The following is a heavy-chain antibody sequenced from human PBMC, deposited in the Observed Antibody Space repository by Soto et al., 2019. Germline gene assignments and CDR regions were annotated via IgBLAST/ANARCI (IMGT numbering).Heavy chain of an antibody. CDR1: GYTFTGYY. CDR2: INPNSGGT. Sequence: QVQLVQSGAEVKKPGASVKVSCKASGYTFTGYYMHWVRQAPGQGLEWMGWINPNSGGTNYAQKFQGWVTMTRDTSISTAYMELSRLRSDDTAVYYSAGTYYYGSGNAFDIWGQGTMVTVSS. CDR3: AGTYYYGSGNAFDI. V-gene: IGHV1-2*04. J-gene: IGHJ3*02. D-gene: IGHD3-10*01.